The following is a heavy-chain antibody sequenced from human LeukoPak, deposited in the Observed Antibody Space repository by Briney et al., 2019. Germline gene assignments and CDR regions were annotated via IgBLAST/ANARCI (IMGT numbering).Heavy chain of an antibody. CDR2: INHSGST. Sequence: KSSETLSLTCAVYGGSFSGYYWSWIRQPPGKGLEWIGEINHSGSTNYNPALKSRVTISVDTSKNQFSLKLSSVTAAETAVYFCARGVNNWKIDVFDIWGQGTMVAVSS. J-gene: IGHJ3*02. V-gene: IGHV4-34*01. D-gene: IGHD1-20*01. CDR1: GGSFSGYY. CDR3: ARGVNNWKIDVFDI.